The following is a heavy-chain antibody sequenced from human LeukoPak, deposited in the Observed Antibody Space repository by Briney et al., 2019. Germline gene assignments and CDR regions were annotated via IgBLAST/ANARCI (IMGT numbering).Heavy chain of an antibody. D-gene: IGHD6-13*01. J-gene: IGHJ5*02. Sequence: SETLSLTCTVSGGSISSYYWSWIRRPPGKGLEWIGYIYYSESNYNPSLKSRVTISVDTSKNHFSLKLSSVTAADTAVYYCARHASAAAGTGTNWFDPWGQGTLVTVSS. V-gene: IGHV4-59*08. CDR2: IYYSES. CDR3: ARHASAAAGTGTNWFDP. CDR1: GGSISSYY.